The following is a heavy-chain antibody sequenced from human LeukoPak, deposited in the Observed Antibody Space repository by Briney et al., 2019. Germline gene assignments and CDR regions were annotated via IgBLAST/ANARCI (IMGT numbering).Heavy chain of an antibody. CDR3: AKDGNWARFEN. J-gene: IGHJ4*02. V-gene: IGHV3-23*01. D-gene: IGHD7-27*01. CDR2: ITGSIGTT. CDR1: GFTFNIYA. Sequence: GGSLRLSCAASGFTFNIYAMSWVRQAPGKGLEWVSSITGSIGTTYYADSVTGRFTISRDNSKNTLYLQMNSPRAEDTAAYYCAKDGNWARFENWGQGTLVTVSS.